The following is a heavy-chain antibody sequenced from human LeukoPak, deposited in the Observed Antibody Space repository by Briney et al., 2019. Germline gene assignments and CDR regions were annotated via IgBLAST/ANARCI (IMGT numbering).Heavy chain of an antibody. V-gene: IGHV1-2*02. CDR1: GYTFTGYY. Sequence: ASVKVSCKASGYTFTGYYMHWVRQAPGQGLEWMGWINPNSGGTNYAQKLQGRVTMTTDTSTNTAFMELRSLRSDDTAVYYCARDHYGDYPGYYYYGMDVWGQGTTVTVSS. D-gene: IGHD4-17*01. CDR3: ARDHYGDYPGYYYYGMDV. J-gene: IGHJ6*02. CDR2: INPNSGGT.